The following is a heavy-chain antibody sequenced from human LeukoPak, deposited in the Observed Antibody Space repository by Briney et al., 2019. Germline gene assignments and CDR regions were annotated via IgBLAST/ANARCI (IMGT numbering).Heavy chain of an antibody. Sequence: GGSLRLSCAASGFTFSSYATHWVRQAPGKGREWVAIISYDGSNEYYAHSLKGRFTISRDNSKNTLYLQMNSLRAADTAVYYCARDKGTSYLLSFDYWGQGTLVTVSS. V-gene: IGHV3-30*04. CDR2: ISYDGSNE. CDR3: ARDKGTSYLLSFDY. D-gene: IGHD6-6*01. CDR1: GFTFSSYA. J-gene: IGHJ4*02.